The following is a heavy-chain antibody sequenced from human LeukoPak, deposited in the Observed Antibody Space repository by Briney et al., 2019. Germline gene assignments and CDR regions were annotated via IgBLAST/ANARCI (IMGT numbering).Heavy chain of an antibody. CDR1: GFTFSSFG. V-gene: IGHV3-30*02. CDR3: ASAAPISEYTYAYDY. Sequence: GRSLRLSCAASGFTFSSFGMHWVRQAPGKGLEWVTFIRSDGSNECYADSVQGRFTISRDNSKNTLYLQMNSLRAEDTAVYFCASAAPISEYTYAYDYWGQGTLVTVSS. CDR2: IRSDGSNE. J-gene: IGHJ4*02. D-gene: IGHD5-18*01.